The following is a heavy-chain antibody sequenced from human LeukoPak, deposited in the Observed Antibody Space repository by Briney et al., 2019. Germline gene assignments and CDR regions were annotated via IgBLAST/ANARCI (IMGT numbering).Heavy chain of an antibody. CDR2: IIPIFGTA. CDR3: ARAVRRDYDFWSGYYRYNWFDP. D-gene: IGHD3-3*01. Sequence: SVNVSCKASGGTFSSYAISWVRQAPGQGLEWMGGIIPIFGTANYAQKFQGRVTITADESTSTAYMELSSLRSEDTAVYYCARAVRRDYDFWSGYYRYNWFDPWGQGTLVTVSS. CDR1: GGTFSSYA. J-gene: IGHJ5*02. V-gene: IGHV1-69*13.